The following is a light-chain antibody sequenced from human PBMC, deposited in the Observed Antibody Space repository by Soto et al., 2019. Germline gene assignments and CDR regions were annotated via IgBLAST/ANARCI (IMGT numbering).Light chain of an antibody. CDR3: HQSYRAPWT. Sequence: DIQVTQSPSALSASVGDRVTITCRASQSISSYLNWYRQKPGRAPNRLIYAASKLQSGVPSRFSGSGSGTDFTLTISSLQPGDFAIYYCHQSYRAPWTFGQGTKVEIK. CDR2: AAS. CDR1: QSISSY. J-gene: IGKJ1*01. V-gene: IGKV1-39*01.